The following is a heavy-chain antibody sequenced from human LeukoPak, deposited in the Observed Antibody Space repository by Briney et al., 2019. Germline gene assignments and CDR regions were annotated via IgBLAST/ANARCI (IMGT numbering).Heavy chain of an antibody. V-gene: IGHV4-61*02. CDR1: GGSISSGSYY. CDR3: ARHGIGWRYYYYYMDV. D-gene: IGHD1-1*01. Sequence: SETLSLTCTVSGGSISSGSYYWSWIRQPAGKGLEWIGRIYTSGSTNYNPSLKSRVTISVDTSKNQFSLKLSSVTAADTAVYYCARHGIGWRYYYYYMDVWGRGTTVTVSS. CDR2: IYTSGST. J-gene: IGHJ6*03.